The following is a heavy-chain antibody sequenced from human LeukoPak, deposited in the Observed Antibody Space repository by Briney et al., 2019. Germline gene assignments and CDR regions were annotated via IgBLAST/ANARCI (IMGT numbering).Heavy chain of an antibody. Sequence: GGSLRLSCAASGFTFSSYAMHWVRQAPGKGLEYVSAISSNGGSTYYANSVKGRFTISRDNSKNTLYLQMGSLRAEDMAVYYCARRGYSGYEPYYYYYMDVWGKGTTVTVSS. CDR1: GFTFSSYA. J-gene: IGHJ6*03. CDR3: ARRGYSGYEPYYYYYMDV. CDR2: ISSNGGST. V-gene: IGHV3-64*01. D-gene: IGHD5-12*01.